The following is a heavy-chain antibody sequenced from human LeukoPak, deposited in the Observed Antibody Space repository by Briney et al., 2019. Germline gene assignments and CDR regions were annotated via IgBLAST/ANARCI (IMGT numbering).Heavy chain of an antibody. CDR1: GFTFDDYA. CDR3: AKGGFDSSGSLIGYFDY. Sequence: PGGSLRLSCAASGFTFDDYAMHWVRQAPGKGLEWVSGISWNSGSIGYADSVKGRFTISRDNAKNSLYLQMNSLRAEVMAFYYCAKGGFDSSGSLIGYFDYWGQGILVTVSS. V-gene: IGHV3-9*03. CDR2: ISWNSGSI. J-gene: IGHJ4*02. D-gene: IGHD3-22*01.